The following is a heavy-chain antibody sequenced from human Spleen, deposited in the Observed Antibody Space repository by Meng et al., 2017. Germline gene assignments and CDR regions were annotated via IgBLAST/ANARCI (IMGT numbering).Heavy chain of an antibody. CDR1: GGSFSGYY. D-gene: IGHD4-11*01. CDR3: ARGPTTMAHDFDY. V-gene: IGHV4-34*01. CDR2: INHSGST. J-gene: IGHJ4*02. Sequence: QLQRQQWGARLLKPSETLSLTCAVYGGSFSGYYWSWIRQPPGKGLEWIGEINHSGSTNYNPSLKSRVTISVDTSKDHFSLKQSSVTAADTAVYYCARGPTTMAHDFDYWGQGTLVTVSS.